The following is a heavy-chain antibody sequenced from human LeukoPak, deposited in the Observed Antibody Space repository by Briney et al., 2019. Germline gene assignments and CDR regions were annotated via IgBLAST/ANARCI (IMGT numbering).Heavy chain of an antibody. V-gene: IGHV3-21*01. J-gene: IGHJ5*02. Sequence: PGGSLRLSCAASGFTFDDYAMHWVRQAPGKGLEWVSSISSSSSYIYYADSVKGRFTISRDNAKNSLYLQMNSLRAEDTAVYYCARDRGFDPWGQGTLVTVSS. CDR3: ARDRGFDP. CDR2: ISSSSSYI. CDR1: GFTFDDYA.